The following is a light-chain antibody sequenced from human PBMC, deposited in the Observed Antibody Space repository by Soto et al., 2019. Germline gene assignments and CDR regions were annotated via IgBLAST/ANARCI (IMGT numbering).Light chain of an antibody. CDR2: EAS. V-gene: IGKV1-33*01. CDR1: QDISNY. CDR3: QQYDNLLLT. J-gene: IGKJ4*01. Sequence: DIQMTQSPSSLSASVGDRVTITCQASQDISNYLNWYQQKPGKAPKLLIYEASNLETGVPSKFSGSGSGTDFTFTISSLQPKDISKYYCQQYDNLLLTFGGGTKVEIK.